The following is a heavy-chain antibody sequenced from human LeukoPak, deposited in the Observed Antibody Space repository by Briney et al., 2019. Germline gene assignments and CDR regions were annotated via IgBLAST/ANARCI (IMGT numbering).Heavy chain of an antibody. D-gene: IGHD2-15*01. CDR2: INPNSGGT. J-gene: IGHJ5*02. CDR1: GYTFTGYY. V-gene: IGHV1-2*06. Sequence: ASVKVSCKAAGYTFTGYYMFWVRQAPGQGLEWMGRINPNSGGTNYAQKFQGRVTMTRDTSISTAYMKLNRLRSDDTAVYYCARGYCSGGSCYSVENWFDPWGQGTLVTVSS. CDR3: ARGYCSGGSCYSVENWFDP.